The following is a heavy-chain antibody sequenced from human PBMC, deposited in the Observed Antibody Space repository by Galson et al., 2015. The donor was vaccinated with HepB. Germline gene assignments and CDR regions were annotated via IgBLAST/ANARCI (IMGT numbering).Heavy chain of an antibody. V-gene: IGHV3-74*01. D-gene: IGHD2/OR15-2a*01. Sequence: SLRLSCAASGFTLSRHWMHWVRQAPGKGLVWVSRVKGDGRSKSYADSVKGRFTISRDDAKNTLYLQMNSLRAEDTGLYYCARSGTSDDEYYLDVWGRGTAVTVSS. CDR2: VKGDGRSK. CDR1: GFTLSRHW. CDR3: ARSGTSDDEYYLDV. J-gene: IGHJ6*04.